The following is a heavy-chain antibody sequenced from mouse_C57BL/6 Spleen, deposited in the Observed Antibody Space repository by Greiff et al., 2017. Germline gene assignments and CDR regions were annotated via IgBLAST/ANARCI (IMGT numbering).Heavy chain of an antibody. CDR3: ASTTTAMDY. CDR2: INPYNGGT. D-gene: IGHD2-12*01. V-gene: IGHV1-19*01. Sequence: VQLQQSGPVLVKPGASVKMSCKASGYTFTDYYMNWVKQSHGKSLELIGVINPYNGGTSYNQKFKGKATLTVDKSSSTAYMELNSLTSEDSAVYYCASTTTAMDYWGQGTSVTVSS. J-gene: IGHJ4*01. CDR1: GYTFTDYY.